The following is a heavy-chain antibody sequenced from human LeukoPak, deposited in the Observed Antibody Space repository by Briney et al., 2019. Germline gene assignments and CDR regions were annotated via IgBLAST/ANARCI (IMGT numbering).Heavy chain of an antibody. Sequence: PGGSLRLSCAASGFTFGNYWMSWVRQAPGKGLEWGDNIKQDGSDKYYVDSVTGRFTISRDNAKNSLYLQMNSLRAEDTAVYYCARWATSFDLWGQGTLVTVSS. J-gene: IGHJ4*02. CDR3: ARWATSFDL. D-gene: IGHD6-6*01. CDR1: GFTFGNYW. V-gene: IGHV3-7*01. CDR2: IKQDGSDK.